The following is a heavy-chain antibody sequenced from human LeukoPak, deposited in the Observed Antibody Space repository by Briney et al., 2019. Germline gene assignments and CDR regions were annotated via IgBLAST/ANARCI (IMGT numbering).Heavy chain of an antibody. CDR1: GYTFTANY. V-gene: IGHV1-2*06. CDR3: VRVGAAAGFDP. J-gene: IGHJ5*02. D-gene: IGHD6-13*01. CDR2: INPNTGVK. Sequence: GASVKVSCKASGYTFTANYIHWVRQATGQGLEWMGRINPNTGVKNYAEKFQGRVTMTRDTSINTAYMELSRLTSDDTAVYHCVRVGAAAGFDPWGQGTLVTVSS.